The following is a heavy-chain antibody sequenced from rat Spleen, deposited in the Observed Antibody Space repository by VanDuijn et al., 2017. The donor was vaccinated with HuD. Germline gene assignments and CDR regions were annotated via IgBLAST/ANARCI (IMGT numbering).Heavy chain of an antibody. J-gene: IGHJ3*01. V-gene: IGHV5-20*01. CDR3: TKGYNTRRGWFAY. D-gene: IGHD4-1*01. CDR2: ISYDGSST. Sequence: EVQLVESGGGLVQPGRSLKLSCAASGFTFKDSYMAWVRQAPTKGLEWVATISYDGSSTYYRDSVKGRFTISRDNAKSTLYLQMNSLRSEDTATYYCTKGYNTRRGWFAYWGQGTLVTVSS. CDR1: GFTFKDSY.